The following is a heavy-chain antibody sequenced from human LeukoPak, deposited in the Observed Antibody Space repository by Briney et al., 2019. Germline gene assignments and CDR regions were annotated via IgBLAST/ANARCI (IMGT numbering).Heavy chain of an antibody. Sequence: PGGSLRLSCSASGFVFTIYTMYWVRQAPGKGPEYVSTISGSGNGFSIYYADSVKGRFTISRDNSKNIVCLQMNGLRSEDTAVYYCVKDFGRVRGTPDSWGQGTLVTVSS. J-gene: IGHJ4*02. CDR3: VKDFGRVRGTPDS. D-gene: IGHD3-16*01. CDR2: ISGSGNGFSI. CDR1: GFVFTIYT. V-gene: IGHV3-64D*06.